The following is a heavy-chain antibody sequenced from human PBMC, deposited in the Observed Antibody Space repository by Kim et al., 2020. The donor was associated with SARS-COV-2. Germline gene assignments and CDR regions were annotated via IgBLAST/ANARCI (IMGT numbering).Heavy chain of an antibody. D-gene: IGHD3-22*01. Sequence: ADPGKGRFTTSRDNAKSSLYLQMNSLRAEDTALYHCARDSSGYYFSFDYWGQGTLVTVSS. V-gene: IGHV3-20*01. J-gene: IGHJ4*02. CDR3: ARDSSGYYFSFDY.